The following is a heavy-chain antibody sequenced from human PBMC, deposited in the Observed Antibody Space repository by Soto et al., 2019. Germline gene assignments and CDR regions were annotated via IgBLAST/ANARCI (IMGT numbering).Heavy chain of an antibody. V-gene: IGHV4-30-4*01. J-gene: IGHJ4*02. CDR2: IYYSGST. CDR1: GGSITSGDYY. CDR3: ARIGLTTALL. D-gene: IGHD4-17*01. Sequence: TLSLTCTVSGGSITSGDYYWSWIRQPPGKGLEWIGYIYYSGSTYYNPPLRSRVTISIDTSKNHFFLNLSSVTAADTAVYYCARIGLTTALLWGQGTLVTVSS.